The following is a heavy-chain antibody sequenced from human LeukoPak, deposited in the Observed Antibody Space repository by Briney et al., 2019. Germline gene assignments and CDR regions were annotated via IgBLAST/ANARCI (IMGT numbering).Heavy chain of an antibody. CDR2: IKGKPDGGTT. CDR1: GFTFSNAW. V-gene: IGHV3-15*07. Sequence: PGGSLRLSCAASGFTFSNAWMNWVRQAPGKGLEWVGRIKGKPDGGTTDYAAPVKGRFTISRDDSKDTVYLQMNSLKTEDTAMYYCTTSGSYWGQGTLVTVSS. CDR3: TTSGSY. J-gene: IGHJ4*02.